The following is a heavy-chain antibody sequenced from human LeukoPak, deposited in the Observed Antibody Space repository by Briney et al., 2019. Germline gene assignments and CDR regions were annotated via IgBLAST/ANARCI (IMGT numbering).Heavy chain of an antibody. J-gene: IGHJ4*02. V-gene: IGHV3-11*04. CDR1: GFTFSDSY. Sequence: GGSLRLSCAASGFTFSDSYMTWVRQAPGKGVEWVAYISGSGHDINYSDSVKGRFTISRDNAKNSLYLQMNSLRAEDTAVYYCARDTVGAEDWGQGTLVTVSS. CDR3: ARDTVGAED. CDR2: ISGSGHDI. D-gene: IGHD1-26*01.